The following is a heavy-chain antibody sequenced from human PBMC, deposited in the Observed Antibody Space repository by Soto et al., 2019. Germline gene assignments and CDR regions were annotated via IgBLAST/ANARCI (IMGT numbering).Heavy chain of an antibody. CDR3: ARDQGAGTYYYGMDV. J-gene: IGHJ6*02. V-gene: IGHV4-31*03. Sequence: SETLSLTCTVSGGSIISGGYYWIWIRQHPGRGLEWIGYIYYSGSTYYNPSLKSRVTISVDTSKNQFSLKLSSVTAADTAVYYCARDQGAGTYYYGMDVWGQGTTVTVSS. D-gene: IGHD6-13*01. CDR2: IYYSGST. CDR1: GGSIISGGYY.